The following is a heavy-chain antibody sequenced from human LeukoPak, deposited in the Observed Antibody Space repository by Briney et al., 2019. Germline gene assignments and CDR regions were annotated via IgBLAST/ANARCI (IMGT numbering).Heavy chain of an antibody. J-gene: IGHJ4*02. CDR1: GYSISRRYY. V-gene: IGHV4-38-2*02. CDR2: IYHTGST. D-gene: IGHD2-21*02. Sequence: SETLSLTCTVSGYSISRRYYWGWIRQPPGKGLEWIATIYHTGSTYYNPSLKSRVTISIDTSKNQFSLKLRSVTAADTAVYYCARGVVTAPQTFDYWGQGTLVTVSS. CDR3: ARGVVTAPQTFDY.